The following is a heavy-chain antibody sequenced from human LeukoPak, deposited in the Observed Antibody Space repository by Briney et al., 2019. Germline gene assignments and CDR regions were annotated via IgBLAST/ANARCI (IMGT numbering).Heavy chain of an antibody. CDR3: ARDVPSGSYQFDY. CDR2: ISSSSSYI. V-gene: IGHV3-21*01. J-gene: IGHJ4*02. Sequence: PGGSLRLSCAASGFTFSSYAMSWVRQAPGKGLEWVSSISSSSSYIYYADSVKGRFTISRDNAKNSPYLQMNSLRAEDTAVYYCARDVPSGSYQFDYWGQGTLVTVSS. CDR1: GFTFSSYA. D-gene: IGHD1-26*01.